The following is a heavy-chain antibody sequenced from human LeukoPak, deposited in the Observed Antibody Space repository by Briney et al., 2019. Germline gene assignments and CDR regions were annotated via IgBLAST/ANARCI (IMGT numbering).Heavy chain of an antibody. J-gene: IGHJ6*02. V-gene: IGHV3-23*01. Sequence: GGSLRLSWAASGFTFSSYAMSWVRQAPGKGLEWVSAISGSGGSTYYADSVKGRFTISRDNSKNTLYLQMNSLRAEDTAVYYCASPVGGYCSGGSCYRHYYYYGMDVWGQGTTVTVSS. CDR2: ISGSGGST. CDR1: GFTFSSYA. D-gene: IGHD2-15*01. CDR3: ASPVGGYCSGGSCYRHYYYYGMDV.